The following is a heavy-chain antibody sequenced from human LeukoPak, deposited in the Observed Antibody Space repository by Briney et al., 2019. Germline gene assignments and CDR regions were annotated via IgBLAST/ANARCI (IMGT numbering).Heavy chain of an antibody. CDR2: IRRKRNGYTT. CDR1: GFRFSDYI. Sequence: GGSLRLSCAASGFRFSDYILDWVRQAPGKGLEWVGRIRRKRNGYTTEYAASVKGRFTISRDDLKKSLDLHKTSLKTDDTAVYYCSRDGTEGDNSAFDIWGQGTMVTVSS. CDR3: SRDGTEGDNSAFDI. J-gene: IGHJ3*02. D-gene: IGHD3-22*01. V-gene: IGHV3-72*01.